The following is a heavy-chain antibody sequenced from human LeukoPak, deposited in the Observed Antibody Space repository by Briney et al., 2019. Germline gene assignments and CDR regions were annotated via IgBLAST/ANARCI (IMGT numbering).Heavy chain of an antibody. CDR2: ISTYNGNT. CDR1: GYTFTSYG. J-gene: IGHJ6*03. CDR3: ARVVVVPAAMPGRGSYYYYYMDV. V-gene: IGHV1-18*01. D-gene: IGHD2-2*01. Sequence: GASVKVSCKASGYTFTSYGISWVRQAPGQGLEWMGWISTYNGNTNYAQKLQGRVTMTTDTSTSTAYMELRSLRSDDTAVYYCARVVVVPAAMPGRGSYYYYYMDVWGKGTTVTVSS.